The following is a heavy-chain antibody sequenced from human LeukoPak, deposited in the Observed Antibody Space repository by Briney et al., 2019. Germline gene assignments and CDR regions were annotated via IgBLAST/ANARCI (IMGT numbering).Heavy chain of an antibody. Sequence: SVKVSCTASGGTLSSYAISWVRQAPGQGLEWMGGIIPIFGTANYAQKFQGRVTITADESTSTAYMELSSLRSEDTAVYYCARGKLWSAPHYYYYYYGMDVWGQGTTVTVSS. V-gene: IGHV1-69*01. CDR3: ARGKLWSAPHYYYYYYGMDV. D-gene: IGHD5-18*01. CDR2: IIPIFGTA. J-gene: IGHJ6*02. CDR1: GGTLSSYA.